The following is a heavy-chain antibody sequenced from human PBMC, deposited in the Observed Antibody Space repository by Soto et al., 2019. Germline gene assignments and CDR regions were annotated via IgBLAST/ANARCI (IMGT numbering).Heavy chain of an antibody. CDR3: AKNVWGITIFGGMDV. D-gene: IGHD3-9*01. CDR1: GFTFSSYA. Sequence: PGGSLRLSCAASGFTFSSYAMSWVRQAPGKGLEWASAISGSGGSTYYADSVKGRFTISRDNSKNTLYLQMNSLRAEDTAVYYCAKNVWGITIFGGMDVWGQGTTVTVSS. CDR2: ISGSGGST. J-gene: IGHJ6*02. V-gene: IGHV3-23*01.